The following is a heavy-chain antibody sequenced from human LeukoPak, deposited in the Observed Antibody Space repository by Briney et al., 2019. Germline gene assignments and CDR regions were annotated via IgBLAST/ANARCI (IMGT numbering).Heavy chain of an antibody. J-gene: IGHJ4*02. Sequence: GGSLRLSCAASGFTFSSYSMNWVRQAPGKGLEWVSSISSSSSYIYYADSVKGRFTISRDNAKNSLYLQMNSLGAEDTAVYYCARDLMTTVTTVDYWGQGTLVTVSS. CDR3: ARDLMTTVTTVDY. CDR2: ISSSSSYI. V-gene: IGHV3-21*01. D-gene: IGHD4-17*01. CDR1: GFTFSSYS.